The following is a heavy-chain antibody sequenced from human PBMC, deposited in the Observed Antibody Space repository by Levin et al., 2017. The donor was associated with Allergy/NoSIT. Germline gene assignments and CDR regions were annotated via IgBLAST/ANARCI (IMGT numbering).Heavy chain of an antibody. V-gene: IGHV1-2*02. CDR2: INPSNGAT. Sequence: ASVKVSCKASGYTFIAYYIHWVRQAPGQGLEWMGWINPSNGATNFAQNFHGRVTMHRDTSISTASMEVSRLGSDDTAVYYCAREGSWYDYWGQGTLVTVSS. J-gene: IGHJ4*02. CDR1: GYTFIAYY. CDR3: AREGSWYDY. D-gene: IGHD6-13*01.